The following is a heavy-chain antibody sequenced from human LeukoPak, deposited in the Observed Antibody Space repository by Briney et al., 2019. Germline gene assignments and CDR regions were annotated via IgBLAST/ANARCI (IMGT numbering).Heavy chain of an antibody. CDR1: GYPFSAHF. Sequence: ASVKVSCKASGYPFSAHFLDWVRQAPGQGLEWMGNIDTTTGNPRYAQDFTGRFVFSLDTSVSTAYLQITSLKADDTAAYYCVRGTPTPGMDYWGQGTQVTVSS. CDR3: VRGTPTPGMDY. V-gene: IGHV7-4-1*02. J-gene: IGHJ4*02. D-gene: IGHD3-10*01. CDR2: IDTTTGNP.